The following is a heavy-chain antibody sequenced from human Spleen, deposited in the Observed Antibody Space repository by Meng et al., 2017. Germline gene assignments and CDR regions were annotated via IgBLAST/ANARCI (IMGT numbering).Heavy chain of an antibody. V-gene: IGHV4-34*04. CDR1: GWSFSDYC. CDR3: ASGQNIMAHDFDY. J-gene: IGHJ4*02. D-gene: IGHD5-12*01. CDR2: PNHSGGN. Sequence: QVGLPEGGVGLVESSETLSLTGVVCGWSFSDYCWGWIRPPQGQGLKWMGVPNHSGGNYDHPFLESGAITSVDTSNTDHILQLSLVSAAESVEYYCASGQNIMAHDFDYWGQGTLVTVSS.